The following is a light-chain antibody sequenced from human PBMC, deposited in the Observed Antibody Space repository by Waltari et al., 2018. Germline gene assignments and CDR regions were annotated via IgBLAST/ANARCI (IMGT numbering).Light chain of an antibody. Sequence: NFMLTQPHSVSEAPGKAVTIYCTRSTGSLASNYVQWYQQRPGSAPTTVIYEDNQRPSGVPDRFSGSIDSSSNSASLTISGLKTEDEADYYCQSYDSSTWVFGGGTKLTVL. J-gene: IGLJ3*02. CDR1: TGSLASNY. CDR3: QSYDSSTWV. V-gene: IGLV6-57*03. CDR2: EDN.